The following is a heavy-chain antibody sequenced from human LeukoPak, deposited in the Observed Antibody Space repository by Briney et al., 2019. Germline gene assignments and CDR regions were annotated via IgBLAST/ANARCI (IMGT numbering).Heavy chain of an antibody. D-gene: IGHD3-9*01. CDR2: ISSSGSTI. Sequence: PGGSLRLSCAASGVTFSSYEMNWVRQAPGKGLEWVSYISSSGSTIYYADSVKGRSTISRDNAKNSLYLQMNSLRAEDTAVYYCARDRHPGFERTYFDYWGQGTLVTVSS. V-gene: IGHV3-48*03. J-gene: IGHJ4*02. CDR3: ARDRHPGFERTYFDY. CDR1: GVTFSSYE.